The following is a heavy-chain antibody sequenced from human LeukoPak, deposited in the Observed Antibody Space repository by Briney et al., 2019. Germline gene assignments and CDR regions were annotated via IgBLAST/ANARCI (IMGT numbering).Heavy chain of an antibody. V-gene: IGHV3-48*03. CDR2: ISSSGSTI. J-gene: IGHJ5*02. Sequence: GGSLRLSCAASGFTFSSYEMNWVRQAPGKGLEWVSYISSSGSTIYYADSVKGRFTISRDNAKNSLYLQMNSLRAEDTAVYYCARDSIEGWFDPWGQGTLVTVSS. D-gene: IGHD1-26*01. CDR1: GFTFSSYE. CDR3: ARDSIEGWFDP.